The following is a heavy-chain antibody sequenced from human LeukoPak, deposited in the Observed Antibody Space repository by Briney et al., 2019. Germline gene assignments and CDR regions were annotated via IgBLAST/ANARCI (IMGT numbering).Heavy chain of an antibody. D-gene: IGHD2-2*02. J-gene: IGHJ4*02. Sequence: SQTLSLTCTVSGGSISSGSYYWSWIRQPAGKGLEWIGRIYTSGSTNYNPSLKSRVTMSVDTSKNQFSLKLSSVTAADTAVYYCAREWYCSSTSCYTRSHHLDYWGQGTLVTVSS. CDR3: AREWYCSSTSCYTRSHHLDY. CDR1: GGSISSGSYY. CDR2: IYTSGST. V-gene: IGHV4-61*02.